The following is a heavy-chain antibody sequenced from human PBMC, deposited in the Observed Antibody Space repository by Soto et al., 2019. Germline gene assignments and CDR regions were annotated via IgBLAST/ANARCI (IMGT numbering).Heavy chain of an antibody. J-gene: IGHJ4*02. V-gene: IGHV3-23*01. D-gene: IGHD6-13*01. Sequence: GGSLRLSCAASGFTFSSYAMSWVRQAPGKGLEWVSAISGSGGSTYYADSVKGRFTISRDNSKNTLYLQMNSLRAEDTAVYYCAKVYSSSWYGGDYFDYWGQGTLVTVSS. CDR1: GFTFSSYA. CDR3: AKVYSSSWYGGDYFDY. CDR2: ISGSGGST.